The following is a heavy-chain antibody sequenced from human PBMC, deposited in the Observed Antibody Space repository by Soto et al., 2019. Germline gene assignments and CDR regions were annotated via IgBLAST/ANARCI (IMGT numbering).Heavy chain of an antibody. CDR1: GYTFTSSY. D-gene: IGHD1-20*01. V-gene: IGHV1-46*01. CDR2: INTSGGST. Sequence: GASVKVSCKASGYTFTSSYMHWVRQAPGQGLEWMGIINTSGGSTSYAQKFQGRVTMTRDTSTSTVYMELSSLRSEDPAVYCCARIGINWNENYWCQRTLVTVSS. J-gene: IGHJ4*02. CDR3: ARIGINWNENY.